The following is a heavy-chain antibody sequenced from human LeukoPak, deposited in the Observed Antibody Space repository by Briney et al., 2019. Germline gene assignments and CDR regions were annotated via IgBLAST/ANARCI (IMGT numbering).Heavy chain of an antibody. D-gene: IGHD3-22*01. V-gene: IGHV3-23*01. Sequence: AGGSLRLSCAASGFTFSSYAMSWVRQAPGRGLEWVSAISGSGGSAYYADSVKGRFTISRDNSKNTLYLQMNSLRAEDTAVYYCAKFQANYYDSSGYGCFDYWGQGVLVTVSS. J-gene: IGHJ4*02. CDR2: ISGSGGSA. CDR3: AKFQANYYDSSGYGCFDY. CDR1: GFTFSSYA.